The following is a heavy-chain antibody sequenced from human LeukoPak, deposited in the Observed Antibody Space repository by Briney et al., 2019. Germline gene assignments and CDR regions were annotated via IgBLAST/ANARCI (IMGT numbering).Heavy chain of an antibody. V-gene: IGHV3-30-3*01. CDR3: AREEYGGVYFDY. CDR1: GFTFSSYA. D-gene: IGHD4-23*01. CDR2: ISYDASNK. J-gene: IGHJ4*02. Sequence: GGSLRLSCAASGFTFSSYAMHWVRQAPGKGLEWVAVISYDASNKYYTDSVKGRFTISRDNSKNMLCLQMDSLRVEDTAVYHCAREEYGGVYFDYWGQGTLVTVSS.